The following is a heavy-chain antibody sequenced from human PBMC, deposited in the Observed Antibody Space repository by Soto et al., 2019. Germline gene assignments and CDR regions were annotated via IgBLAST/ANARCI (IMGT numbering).Heavy chain of an antibody. CDR2: IYYSGST. CDR1: GGSVSSSGYY. CDR3: ATSNWFDP. V-gene: IGHV4-39*01. J-gene: IGHJ5*02. Sequence: SETLSLTCTVSGGSVSSSGYYWGWIRQPPGKGLEWIGTIYYSGSTYYNPSLKSRVTISVDTSKNQFSLKLSSVTAADTAVYYCATSNWFDPWGQVTLGAVAS.